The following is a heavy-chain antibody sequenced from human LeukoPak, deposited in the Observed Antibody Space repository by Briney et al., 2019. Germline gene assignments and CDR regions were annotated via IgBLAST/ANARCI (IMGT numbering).Heavy chain of an antibody. CDR2: ISGSGGGT. Sequence: GGSLRLSCAASGFTFSNYAMSWVRQAPGKGLEWVSGISGSGGGTYYADSVKGRFTISRDNSKNTLYLQMNSLRAEDTAVYYCAKDRPMYSSSWYYFDYWGQGTLVTVSS. D-gene: IGHD6-13*01. J-gene: IGHJ4*02. CDR1: GFTFSNYA. V-gene: IGHV3-23*01. CDR3: AKDRPMYSSSWYYFDY.